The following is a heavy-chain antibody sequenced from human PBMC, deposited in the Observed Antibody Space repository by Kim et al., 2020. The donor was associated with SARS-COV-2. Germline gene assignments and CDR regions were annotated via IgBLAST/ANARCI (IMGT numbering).Heavy chain of an antibody. CDR2: MFYSGNT. V-gene: IGHV4-39*01. J-gene: IGHJ3*02. CDR1: GGSISSTSYY. D-gene: IGHD6-13*01. CDR3: ASDTYGSTWYHAFDI. Sequence: SETLSLTCTVSGGSISSTSYYWGWIRQSPGMGLEWLGGMFYSGNTYNNPSLRSRVTILVDTSKNQFSLKLTSVTAADTAVYYCASDTYGSTWYHAFDIWGQGTVVTVSS.